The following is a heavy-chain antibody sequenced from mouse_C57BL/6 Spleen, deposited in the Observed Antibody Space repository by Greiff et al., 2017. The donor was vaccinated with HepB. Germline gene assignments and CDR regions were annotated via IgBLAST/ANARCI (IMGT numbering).Heavy chain of an antibody. Sequence: EVQLVESGGGLVKPGGSLKLSCAASGFTFSSYAMSWVRQTPEKRLEWVATISDGGSYTYYPDNVKGRFTISRDNAKNNLYLQMSHLKSEDTAMYYCARDSVDSSGYPAWFAYWGQGTLVTVSA. CDR2: ISDGGSYT. J-gene: IGHJ3*01. V-gene: IGHV5-4*01. D-gene: IGHD3-2*02. CDR1: GFTFSSYA. CDR3: ARDSVDSSGYPAWFAY.